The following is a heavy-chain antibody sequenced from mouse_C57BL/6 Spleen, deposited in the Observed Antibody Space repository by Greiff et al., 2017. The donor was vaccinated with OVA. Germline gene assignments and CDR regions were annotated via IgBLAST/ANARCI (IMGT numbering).Heavy chain of an antibody. D-gene: IGHD1-1*01. CDR2: IDPSDSET. V-gene: IGHV1-52*01. Sequence: VQLQQPGAELVRPGSSVKLSCKASGYTFTSYWMHWVKQRPIQGLEWIGNIDPSDSETHYNQKFKDKATLTVDKSSSTAYMQLSSLTSEDSAVYYCARREDYYGSYYFDYWGQGTTLTVSS. CDR3: ARREDYYGSYYFDY. CDR1: GYTFTSYW. J-gene: IGHJ2*01.